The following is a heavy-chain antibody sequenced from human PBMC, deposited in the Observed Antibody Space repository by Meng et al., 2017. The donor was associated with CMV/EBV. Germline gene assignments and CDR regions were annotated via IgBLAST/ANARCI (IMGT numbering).Heavy chain of an antibody. D-gene: IGHD1-1*01. Sequence: GQRVGAGGGLVQPGGSLRLSCAASGFTVSSNYMSWVRQAPGKGLEWVSVIYSGGSTYYADSVKGRFTISRDNSKNTLYLQMNSLRAEDTAVYYCARDHSGPLSHWGQGTLVTVSP. CDR3: ARDHSGPLSH. CDR1: GFTVSSNY. V-gene: IGHV3-66*01. CDR2: IYSGGST. J-gene: IGHJ4*02.